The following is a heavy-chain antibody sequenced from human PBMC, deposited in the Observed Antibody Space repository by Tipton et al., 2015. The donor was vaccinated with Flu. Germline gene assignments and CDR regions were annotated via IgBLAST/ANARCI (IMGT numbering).Heavy chain of an antibody. V-gene: IGHV4-38-2*02. CDR3: ARRDYSNYVSEPKNWFDS. J-gene: IGHJ5*01. CDR2: VHRAGNP. CDR1: GDSIRSNYY. D-gene: IGHD4-11*01. Sequence: LRLSCMVSGDSIRSNYYWGWIRQAPGQGLEWIGNVHRAGNPYYNPSLKSRVTISVDTSKIQFYLRLTSVTAADTAVYYWARRDYSNYVSEPKNWFDSWGQGFRVTVSS.